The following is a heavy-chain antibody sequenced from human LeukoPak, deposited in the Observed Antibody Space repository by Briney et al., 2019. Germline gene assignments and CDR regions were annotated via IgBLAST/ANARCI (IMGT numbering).Heavy chain of an antibody. D-gene: IGHD1-26*01. V-gene: IGHV3-9*01. J-gene: IGHJ4*02. CDR2: ISWNSGSI. CDR3: AKDSRRYSGSSAFDY. Sequence: GGSLRLSCAASGFTFDDYAIHWVRQAPGKGLEWVSGISWNSGSIGYADSVKGRFTLSRDNAKNSLYLQMNSLRAEDTALYYCAKDSRRYSGSSAFDYWGQGTLVTVSS. CDR1: GFTFDDYA.